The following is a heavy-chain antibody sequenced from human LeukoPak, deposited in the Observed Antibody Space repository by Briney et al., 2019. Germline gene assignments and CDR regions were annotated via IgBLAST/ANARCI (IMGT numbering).Heavy chain of an antibody. J-gene: IGHJ6*03. V-gene: IGHV3-23*01. Sequence: GGSLRLSCAASGFTFSSYGMSWVRQAPGKGLEWVSAISGSAVSTYYADSVKGRFTISRDNSKNTLYLQMNSLRAEDTAVYYCARGSAYYYYMDVWGKGTTVTISS. CDR1: GFTFSSYG. CDR3: ARGSAYYYYMDV. CDR2: ISGSAVST.